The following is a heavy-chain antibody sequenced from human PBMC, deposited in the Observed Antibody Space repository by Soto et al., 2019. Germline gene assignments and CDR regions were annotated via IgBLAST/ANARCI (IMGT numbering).Heavy chain of an antibody. J-gene: IGHJ4*02. CDR1: GFIFSEST. CDR2: VSTSGRST. CDR3: VKQAHGLDGVAFDY. D-gene: IGHD2-15*01. Sequence: EVQLVESGGGLVQPGGSLRLSCSASGFIFSESTIYWVRQVPGKGLEAISAVSTSGRSTYYADSVKDRFTISRDNSKHTLFLQMGSLRPEDTAIYYCVKQAHGLDGVAFDYGGQGTKVTVAS. V-gene: IGHV3-64D*06.